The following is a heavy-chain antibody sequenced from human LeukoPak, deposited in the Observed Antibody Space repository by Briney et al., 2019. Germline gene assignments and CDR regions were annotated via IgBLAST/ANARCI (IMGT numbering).Heavy chain of an antibody. CDR2: IHYSGST. Sequence: SETLSLTCTVSGGSISSYYWSWIRQPPGKGLEWIGYIHYSGSTNYNPSLKSRVTISVDTSKNQFSLKLSSVTAADTAVYYCARADGYCSGGSCYPRAFDIWGQGTMVTVSS. J-gene: IGHJ3*02. CDR1: GGSISSYY. D-gene: IGHD2-15*01. V-gene: IGHV4-59*01. CDR3: ARADGYCSGGSCYPRAFDI.